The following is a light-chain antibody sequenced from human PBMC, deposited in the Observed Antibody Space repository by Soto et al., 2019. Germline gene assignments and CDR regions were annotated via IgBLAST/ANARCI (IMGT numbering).Light chain of an antibody. V-gene: IGKV3D-20*02. J-gene: IGKJ5*01. Sequence: DIVLTQPPGTLSLSPGERATLSCRASEPVTSTYLAWYQQKPGQAPRLLIYGASSRATGIPARFSGSGSGTDFTLTISSLAPEDFAVYYCQQRSNWITFGQGTRLEIK. CDR1: EPVTSTY. CDR3: QQRSNWIT. CDR2: GAS.